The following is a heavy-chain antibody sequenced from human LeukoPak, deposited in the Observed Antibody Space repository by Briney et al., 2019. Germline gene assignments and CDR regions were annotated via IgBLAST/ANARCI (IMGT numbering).Heavy chain of an antibody. Sequence: PGGSLRLSCAASGFTFSSYSMNWVRQAPGKGLEWVSSISSSSSYIYYADSVKGRFTISRDNAKNSLYLQMNSLRAEDTAVYYCARDGKLEPDAFDIWGQGTMVTVSS. D-gene: IGHD1-1*01. J-gene: IGHJ3*02. CDR2: ISSSSSYI. CDR1: GFTFSSYS. V-gene: IGHV3-21*01. CDR3: ARDGKLEPDAFDI.